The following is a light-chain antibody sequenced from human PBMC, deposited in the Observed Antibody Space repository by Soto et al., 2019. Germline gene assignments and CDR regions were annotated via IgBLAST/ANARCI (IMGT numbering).Light chain of an antibody. Sequence: DIQMTQSPSSVSASVGDRVTITCRASQDVGKWLAWYQQKPGKAPKLLIYDASNLETGVPSRFSGSGSGTDFTFTISSLQPEDIATYYCQQYDNLPLTFGGGTKVDIK. J-gene: IGKJ4*01. CDR1: QDVGKW. CDR2: DAS. V-gene: IGKV1-33*01. CDR3: QQYDNLPLT.